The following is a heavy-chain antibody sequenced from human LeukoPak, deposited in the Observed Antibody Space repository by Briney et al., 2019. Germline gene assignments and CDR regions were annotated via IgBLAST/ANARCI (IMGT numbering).Heavy chain of an antibody. CDR2: INPNSGAT. V-gene: IGHV1-2*02. CDR3: ARLNGNHFDY. D-gene: IGHD1-14*01. CDR1: GYTFTGYH. Sequence: GASVKVSCKASGYTFTGYHMHWVRQAAGQGLEWMAWINPNSGATDYAQKFQGRVTMTRDTSTSTAYMELSRLRSDDTAVYYCARLNGNHFDYWGQGTLVTVSS. J-gene: IGHJ4*02.